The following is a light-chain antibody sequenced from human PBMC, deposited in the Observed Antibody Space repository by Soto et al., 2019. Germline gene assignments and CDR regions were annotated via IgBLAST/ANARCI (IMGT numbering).Light chain of an antibody. CDR1: QSVNSN. J-gene: IGKJ1*01. CDR3: QQYNNWLWT. V-gene: IGKV3-15*01. Sequence: EIVMTQSPATLSVSPGERATLSRRASQSVNSNLVWFQQKPGQAPRLLIYGASTRATGIPGRFSGSGFGTEFTLTISSLQSEDFAVYYCQQYNNWLWTFGQGTKVEIK. CDR2: GAS.